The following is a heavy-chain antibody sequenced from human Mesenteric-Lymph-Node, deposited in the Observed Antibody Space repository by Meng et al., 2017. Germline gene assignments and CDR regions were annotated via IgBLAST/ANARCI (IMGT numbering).Heavy chain of an antibody. CDR1: GYTFTGYY. J-gene: IGHJ6*02. D-gene: IGHD1-26*01. CDR3: AGAAVVVGAKYYYGMDV. Sequence: ASVKVSCKASGYTFTGYYMHWVRQAPGQGLEWMGRINPNSGGTNYAQKFQGRVTMTRDTSISTAYMELSRLRSDDTAVYYCAGAAVVVGAKYYYGMDVWGQGTTVTVSS. V-gene: IGHV1-2*06. CDR2: INPNSGGT.